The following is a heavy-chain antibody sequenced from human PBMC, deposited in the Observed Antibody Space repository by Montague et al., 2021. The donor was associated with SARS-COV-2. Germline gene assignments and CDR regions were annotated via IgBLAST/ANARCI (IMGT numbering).Heavy chain of an antibody. J-gene: IGHJ4*02. CDR1: GASMSGSY. CDR2: IYSSGST. D-gene: IGHD3-22*01. Sequence: SETLSLTCTVSGASMSGSYWGWVRQPPGKGPEWIGNIYSSGSTHYNPSLKSRVTISVDISKSQFSLRLTSVTAAATAGYYCVREGRSSAYAMDYWGQGTLVTVSS. CDR3: VREGRSSAYAMDY. V-gene: IGHV4-59*01.